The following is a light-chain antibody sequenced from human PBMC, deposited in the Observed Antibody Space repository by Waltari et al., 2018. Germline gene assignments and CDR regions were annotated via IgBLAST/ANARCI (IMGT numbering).Light chain of an antibody. CDR3: QQANRFPRT. J-gene: IGKJ5*01. CDR2: TAS. Sequence: DIQMTQSPSPVSASVGDRVTITCRASEGISNWLAWYQQKPGKAPKLLIYTASTLQDGVPSRFSGSGSGTDFTLTISNLQPEDFATYFCQQANRFPRTFGQGTRLEIK. V-gene: IGKV1-12*01. CDR1: EGISNW.